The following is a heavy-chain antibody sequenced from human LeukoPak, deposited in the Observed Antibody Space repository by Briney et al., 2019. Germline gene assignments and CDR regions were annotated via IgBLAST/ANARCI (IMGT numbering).Heavy chain of an antibody. D-gene: IGHD2-2*01. V-gene: IGHV1-2*02. CDR2: INPNSGGT. CDR1: GYTFTGYY. J-gene: IGHJ6*03. CDR3: ARGVPGTYYYYYMDD. Sequence: ASVKVSCKASGYTFTGYYMHWVRQAPGQGLEWMGWINPNSGGTNYAQKFQGRVTMTRDTSITTAYMELTRLRSDDTAVYYCARGVPGTYYYYYMDDWGKGTTVTVSS.